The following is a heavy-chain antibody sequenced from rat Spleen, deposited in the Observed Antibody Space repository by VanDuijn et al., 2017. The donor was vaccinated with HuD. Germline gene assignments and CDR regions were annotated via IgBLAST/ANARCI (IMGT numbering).Heavy chain of an antibody. Sequence: EVQLVESGGGLVQSGRSLKLSCAASGFTFSDYYTAWVRQAPKKGLEWVASISFEDNNTYYGDSVKGRFTISRDNAKSTLYLQMNSLRSEDTATYYCTRHPSYYGFDSYWYFDFWGPGTMVTVSS. D-gene: IGHD1-7*01. V-gene: IGHV5-22*01. CDR2: ISFEDNNT. CDR1: GFTFSDYY. CDR3: TRHPSYYGFDSYWYFDF. J-gene: IGHJ1*01.